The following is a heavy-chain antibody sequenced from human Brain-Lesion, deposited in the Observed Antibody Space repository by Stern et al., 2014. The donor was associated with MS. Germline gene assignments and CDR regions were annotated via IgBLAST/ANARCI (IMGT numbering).Heavy chain of an antibody. J-gene: IGHJ4*02. CDR1: GFSFEDHG. CDR3: AKDMMDYFGSGTFGSFDH. Sequence: EVQLVESGGGVVQPGRSLGLSCEASGFSFEDHGMHWVRQAPGKGLEWVAGITWNSGTIAYADSVKGRFTISRDDAKNSLYLHMNGLRAEDTALYYCAKDMMDYFGSGTFGSFDHWGQGTLVTVSS. V-gene: IGHV3-9*01. CDR2: ITWNSGTI. D-gene: IGHD3-10*01.